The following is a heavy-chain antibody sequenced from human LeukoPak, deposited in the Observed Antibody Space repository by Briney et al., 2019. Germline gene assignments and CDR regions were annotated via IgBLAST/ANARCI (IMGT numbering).Heavy chain of an antibody. CDR3: ARDEIAMVLGAFDI. J-gene: IGHJ3*02. CDR1: GFTFSDYY. Sequence: GGSLRLSCAASGFTFSDYYMSWIRQAPGKGLEWVSYISSSGSTIYYADSVKGRFTISRDNAKNSLYLQMNSLRAEDTAVYYCARDEIAMVLGAFDIWGQGTMVTVSS. V-gene: IGHV3-11*01. D-gene: IGHD5-18*01. CDR2: ISSSGSTI.